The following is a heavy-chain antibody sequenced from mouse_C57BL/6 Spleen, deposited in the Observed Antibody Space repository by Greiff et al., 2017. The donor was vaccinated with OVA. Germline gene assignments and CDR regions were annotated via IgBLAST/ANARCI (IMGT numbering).Heavy chain of an antibody. CDR1: GYAFSSSW. CDR2: VYPGDGDT. Sequence: VQLQQSGPELVKPGASVKISCKASGYAFSSSWMNWVKQRPGKGLEWSGRVYPGDGDTNYNGKFKGKATLTADKSSSTAYMQLCSLTSEDSAVYFCASSEWLDAMDYWGQGTSVTVSS. V-gene: IGHV1-82*01. D-gene: IGHD2-2*01. J-gene: IGHJ4*01. CDR3: ASSEWLDAMDY.